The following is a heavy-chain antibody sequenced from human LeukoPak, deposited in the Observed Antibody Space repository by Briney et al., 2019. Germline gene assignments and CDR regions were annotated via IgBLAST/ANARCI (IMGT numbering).Heavy chain of an antibody. CDR2: IYYSGTT. Sequence: SETLSLTCTVSGGSISTYYWNWIRQPPGKGLEWIGYIYYSGTTNYNPSLKSRVTISVDTSKNQFSLKLSSVTAADTAVYYCARRTYDLWSGDYTGAFDIWGQGTMVTVSS. CDR3: ARRTYDLWSGDYTGAFDI. D-gene: IGHD3-3*01. V-gene: IGHV4-59*01. J-gene: IGHJ3*02. CDR1: GGSISTYY.